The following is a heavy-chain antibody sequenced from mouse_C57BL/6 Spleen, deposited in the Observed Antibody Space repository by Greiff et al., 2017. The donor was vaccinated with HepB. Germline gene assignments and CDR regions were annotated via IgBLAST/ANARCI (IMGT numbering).Heavy chain of an antibody. J-gene: IGHJ2*01. V-gene: IGHV1-81*01. CDR3: ARDYSNYVFDY. CDR1: GYTFTSYG. Sequence: VKLKQSGAELARPGASVKLSCKASGYTFTSYGISWVKQRTGQGLEWIGEIYPRSGNTYYNEKFKGKATLTADKSSSTAYMELRSLTSEDSAVYFCARDYSNYVFDYWGQGTTLTVSS. D-gene: IGHD2-5*01. CDR2: IYPRSGNT.